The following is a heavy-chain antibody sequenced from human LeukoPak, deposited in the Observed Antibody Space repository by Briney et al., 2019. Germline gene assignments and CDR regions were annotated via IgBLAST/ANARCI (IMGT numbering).Heavy chain of an antibody. V-gene: IGHV3-30*18. CDR2: ISYDGSNK. CDR1: GFTFSSYG. J-gene: IGHJ3*02. D-gene: IGHD3-16*01. Sequence: GGSLRLSCAASGFTFSSYGMQWVRQAPGKGLELVAIISYDGSNKDYVDSVKGRFTISRDNSNNTLYLQMHSLRAEDTAVYYCAKVKWGGYSDAFDIWGQGTMVTVSS. CDR3: AKVKWGGYSDAFDI.